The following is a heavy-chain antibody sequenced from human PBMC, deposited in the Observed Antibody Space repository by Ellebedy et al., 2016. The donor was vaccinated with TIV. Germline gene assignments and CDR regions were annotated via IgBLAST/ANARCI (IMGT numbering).Heavy chain of an antibody. CDR3: AKGTSSGFNYDRVGSEY. CDR2: ISGGGDST. CDR1: GFTFSSFA. D-gene: IGHD3-22*01. J-gene: IGHJ4*02. Sequence: GESLKISCAASGFTFSSFAMHWVRQAAGKGQEWLPVISGGGDSTYHAESVKGRFTTTRDNSKNTLYLQMNRLRGEDTAVYYCAKGTSSGFNYDRVGSEYWGQGTLVTVSS. V-gene: IGHV3-23*01.